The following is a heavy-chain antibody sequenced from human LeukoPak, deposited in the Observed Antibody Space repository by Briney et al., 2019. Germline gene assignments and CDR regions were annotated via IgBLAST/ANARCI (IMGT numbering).Heavy chain of an antibody. CDR3: ARGPPSIVVVPSALDY. V-gene: IGHV1-2*02. D-gene: IGHD2-2*01. Sequence: ASVKLSCKASGYTFTDYYMHWVRQAPGQGLEWMGWINPNSGDFSSAQKFQGRVTMTKDTSLSTAYMELSSLRSDDMAVYYCARGPPSIVVVPSALDYWGQGTLVTVSS. CDR2: INPNSGDF. CDR1: GYTFTDYY. J-gene: IGHJ4*02.